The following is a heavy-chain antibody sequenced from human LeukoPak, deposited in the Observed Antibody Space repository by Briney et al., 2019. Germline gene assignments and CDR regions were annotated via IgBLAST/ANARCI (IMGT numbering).Heavy chain of an antibody. CDR1: GYTFTGCY. Sequence: GASVKVSCKASGYTFTGCYMHWVRQAPGQGLEWMGWINPNSGGTNYAQKFQGRVTMTRDTSISTAYMELSRLRSDDTAVYYCARVRIGVRGVIQQGFDYWGQGTLVTVSS. V-gene: IGHV1-2*02. D-gene: IGHD3-10*01. CDR2: INPNSGGT. J-gene: IGHJ4*02. CDR3: ARVRIGVRGVIQQGFDY.